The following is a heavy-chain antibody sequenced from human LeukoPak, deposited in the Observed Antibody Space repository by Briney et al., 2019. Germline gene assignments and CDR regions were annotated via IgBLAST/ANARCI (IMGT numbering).Heavy chain of an antibody. CDR1: GYTFTGYY. Sequence: EASVKVSCKASGYTFTGYYMHWVRQAPGQGLEWMGRINPNSGGTNYAQKFQGRVTMTRDTSISTAYMELSRLRSDDTAVYYCARDSRWELLWGYFDYWGQGTLVTVSS. J-gene: IGHJ4*02. CDR2: INPNSGGT. V-gene: IGHV1-2*06. D-gene: IGHD1-26*01. CDR3: ARDSRWELLWGYFDY.